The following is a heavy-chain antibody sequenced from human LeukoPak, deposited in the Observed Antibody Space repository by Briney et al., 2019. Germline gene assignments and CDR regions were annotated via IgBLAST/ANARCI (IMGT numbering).Heavy chain of an antibody. J-gene: IGHJ4*02. Sequence: SVKVSCKASGGTFSSYAISWVRQAPGQGLEWMGGIIPIFGTAIYAQKFQGRVTITTDESTSTAYMELSSLRSEDTAVYYCAREAYYDSSGSYYFDYWGQGTLVTVSS. CDR2: IIPIFGTA. V-gene: IGHV1-69*05. CDR3: AREAYYDSSGSYYFDY. D-gene: IGHD3-22*01. CDR1: GGTFSSYA.